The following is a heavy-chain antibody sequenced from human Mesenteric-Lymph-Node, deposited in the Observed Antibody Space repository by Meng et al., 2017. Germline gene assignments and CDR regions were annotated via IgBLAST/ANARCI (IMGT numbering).Heavy chain of an antibody. CDR3: AREVLRFGEVLFDA. Sequence: SETLSLTCTVSGGSVDTNDYAWSWVRQPAGKGLEWIGHVSTTATTKNSPSLKSRVTISVDTSKNEFSLTLRSVTATDTAVYYCAREVLRFGEVLFDAWGQGILVTVSS. D-gene: IGHD3-10*01. CDR1: GGSVDTNDYA. J-gene: IGHJ5*02. V-gene: IGHV4-61*09. CDR2: VSTTATT.